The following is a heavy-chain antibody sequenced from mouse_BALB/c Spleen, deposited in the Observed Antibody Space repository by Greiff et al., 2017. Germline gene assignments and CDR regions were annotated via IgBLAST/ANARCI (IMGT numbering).Heavy chain of an antibody. Sequence: EVKVVESGGGLVQPGGSLRLSCATSGFTFTDYYMSWVRQPPGKALEWLGFIRNKANGYTTEYSASVKGRFTISRDNSQSILYLQMNTLRAEDSATYYCARAPYYYGSSYAMDYWGQGTSVTVSS. D-gene: IGHD1-1*01. J-gene: IGHJ4*01. CDR1: GFTFTDYY. CDR2: IRNKANGYTT. V-gene: IGHV7-3*02. CDR3: ARAPYYYGSSYAMDY.